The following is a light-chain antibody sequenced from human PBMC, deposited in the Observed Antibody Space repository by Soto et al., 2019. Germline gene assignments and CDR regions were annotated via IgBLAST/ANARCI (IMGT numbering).Light chain of an antibody. CDR3: QQTDHFPLT. CDR1: QGITTW. J-gene: IGKJ4*01. V-gene: IGKV1-12*01. CDR2: AAS. Sequence: DIQMTQSPSTVSASVGDRVTITCRASQGITTWLAWYQQKPGKAPRLLIYAASNLQSGIPSRFSGSGSGTDFTLTISSLQPEDFAIYYCQQTDHFPLTFGGGTKVEIK.